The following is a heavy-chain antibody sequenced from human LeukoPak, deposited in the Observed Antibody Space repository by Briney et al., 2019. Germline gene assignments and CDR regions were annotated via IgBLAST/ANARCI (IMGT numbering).Heavy chain of an antibody. CDR2: IYYSGST. J-gene: IGHJ6*03. Sequence: SETLSLTCTVSGGSISSSSYYWGWIRQPPGKGLEWIGSIYYSGSTYYNPSLKSRVTISVDTSKNQFSLKLSSVTAADTAVYYCARDAGRYYYYMDVWGKGTTVTVSS. CDR1: GGSISSSSYY. CDR3: ARDAGRYYYYMDV. V-gene: IGHV4-39*07.